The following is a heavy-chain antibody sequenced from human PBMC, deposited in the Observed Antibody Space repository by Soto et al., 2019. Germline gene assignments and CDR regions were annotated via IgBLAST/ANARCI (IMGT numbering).Heavy chain of an antibody. D-gene: IGHD3-22*01. CDR2: ISTNGGST. J-gene: IGHJ4*02. CDR3: VKGEYYYDSSGYYPFDY. V-gene: IGHV3-64D*06. Sequence: KGLEYVSSISTNGGSTHYADSVKGRFTISRDNSKNTQYLQMSSLRADDTAVYYCVKGEYYYDSSGYYPFDYWGQGTLVTVSS.